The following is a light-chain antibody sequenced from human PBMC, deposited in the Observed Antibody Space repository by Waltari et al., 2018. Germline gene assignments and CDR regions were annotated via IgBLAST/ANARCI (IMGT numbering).Light chain of an antibody. V-gene: IGKV2-40*01. Sequence: IVMTQTPVSLPITPGEPASISCRSSQSLLHGNGNTYLHWYLQKPGQSPQLLIYGGSNRASGVPDRFSGSGSGTDFTLKISKVEAEDVGVYYCVQALAFPLTFGGGTKVEIK. CDR2: GGS. CDR3: VQALAFPLT. J-gene: IGKJ4*01. CDR1: QSLLHGNGNTY.